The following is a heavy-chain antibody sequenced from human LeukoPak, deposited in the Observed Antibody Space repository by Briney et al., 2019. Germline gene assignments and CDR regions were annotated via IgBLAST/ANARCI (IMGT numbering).Heavy chain of an antibody. CDR2: ISGSGGST. Sequence: PGGSLRLSCAASGFTFSSYAMSWGRQAPGEGLGWVSAISGSGGSTYYAYSVKGRFTISRDNSKNTLYLQMNSLRAEDTAVYYCAKAVSPWFGELSGWFDPWGQGTLVTVSS. CDR3: AKAVSPWFGELSGWFDP. D-gene: IGHD3-10*01. J-gene: IGHJ5*02. V-gene: IGHV3-23*01. CDR1: GFTFSSYA.